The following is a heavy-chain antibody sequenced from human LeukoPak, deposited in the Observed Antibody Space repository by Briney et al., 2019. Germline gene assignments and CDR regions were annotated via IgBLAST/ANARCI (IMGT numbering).Heavy chain of an antibody. V-gene: IGHV3-23*01. CDR3: AKTVVVITFRFDS. Sequence: PGGSLRLSCAASGFTFSSYAMSWVRQAPGKGLEWVSAISGDGARTYYADSVKGWFTISRDNSKNTLDLQMNSLRAEDTAIYYCAKTVVVITFRFDSWGQGSLVTVSS. J-gene: IGHJ5*01. D-gene: IGHD2-21*01. CDR2: ISGDGART. CDR1: GFTFSSYA.